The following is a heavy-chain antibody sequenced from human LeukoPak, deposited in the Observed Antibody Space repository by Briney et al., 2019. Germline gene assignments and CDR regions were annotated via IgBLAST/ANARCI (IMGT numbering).Heavy chain of an antibody. CDR2: INPTGGST. CDR3: ARKGXSSXFDY. Sequence: GASVKVSCKASGYTFISYQMHWVRQAPGQGLEWMGIINPTGGSTSHAQKFQGRVTMTRDTSTSTVYMELSSLRSEDTAVYYCARKGXSSXFDYWGQGTLVTVSS. V-gene: IGHV1-46*01. J-gene: IGHJ4*02. CDR1: GYTFISYQ.